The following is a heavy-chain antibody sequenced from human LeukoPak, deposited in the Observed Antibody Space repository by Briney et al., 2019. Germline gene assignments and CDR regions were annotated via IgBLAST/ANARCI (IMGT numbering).Heavy chain of an antibody. CDR2: ISSSGSTI. Sequence: GGSLRLSCAASGFTFSSYEMNWVRQAPGKGLEWVSYISSSGSTIYYADSVKGRFTISRDNAKNSLYLQMNSLRAEDTAVYYCAREITMVRGAQGDYMDVWGKGTTVTISS. CDR3: AREITMVRGAQGDYMDV. D-gene: IGHD3-10*01. J-gene: IGHJ6*03. V-gene: IGHV3-48*03. CDR1: GFTFSSYE.